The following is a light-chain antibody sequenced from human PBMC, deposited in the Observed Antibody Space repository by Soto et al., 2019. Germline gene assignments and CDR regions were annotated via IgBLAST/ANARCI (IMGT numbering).Light chain of an antibody. V-gene: IGKV3-11*01. CDR2: DAS. CDR3: QQYGSSGT. Sequence: EIVLTQSPATLNFSPGERVTLFCRACQSVSSYLAWNQQKPGQDPXXLIYDASNRATGIPARFSGSGSGTEFTLTISRLEPEDFAVYDCQQYGSSGTFGQGTKVDIK. J-gene: IGKJ1*01. CDR1: QSVSSY.